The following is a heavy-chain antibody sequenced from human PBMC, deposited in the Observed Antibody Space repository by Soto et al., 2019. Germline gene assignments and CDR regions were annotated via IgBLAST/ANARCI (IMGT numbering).Heavy chain of an antibody. CDR1: GFTFSGSA. D-gene: IGHD3-3*01. CDR3: ARTLYDFWSGHPKGLDY. V-gene: IGHV3-73*01. CDR2: IRTKANNYAT. Sequence: XGSLRLSCSASGFTFSGSAMHWVRQASGKGLEWVGRIRTKANNYATAYAVSVKGRFTISRDDSRNTAYLQMNSLKTEDTAVYYCARTLYDFWSGHPKGLDYWGQGTVVTVSS. J-gene: IGHJ4*02.